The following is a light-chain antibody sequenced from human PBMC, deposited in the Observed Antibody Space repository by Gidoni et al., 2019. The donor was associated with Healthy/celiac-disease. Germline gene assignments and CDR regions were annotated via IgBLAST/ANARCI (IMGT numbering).Light chain of an antibody. CDR2: AAS. CDR1: PVIRND. CDR3: LQYYNYLFT. J-gene: IGKJ3*01. V-gene: IGKV1-6*01. Sequence: AIQMTQSPSSLSASVGYRVTITCRASPVIRNDLGWYQQKPGKAPKLLIYAASSLQSGVPSRFSGSGSGTDFTLTISSLQPEDFATYYCLQYYNYLFTFGPGTKVDIK.